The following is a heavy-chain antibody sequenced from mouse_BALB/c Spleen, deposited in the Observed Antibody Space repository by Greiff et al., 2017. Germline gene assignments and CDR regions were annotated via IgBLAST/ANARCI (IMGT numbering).Heavy chain of an antibody. Sequence: QVQLQQPGAELVRPGASVKLSCKASGYTFTSYWIKWVKQRPEQGLEWIGRIDPDDSGTHYNQKFKDKAILTVDKSSSSAYMQLSSLTSEDSAVYFCSSAEVIASAWFAYWGQGTLVTVSA. CDR1: GYTFTSYW. CDR3: SSAEVIASAWFAY. V-gene: IGHV1-52*01. CDR2: IDPDDSGT. D-gene: IGHD2-13*01. J-gene: IGHJ3*01.